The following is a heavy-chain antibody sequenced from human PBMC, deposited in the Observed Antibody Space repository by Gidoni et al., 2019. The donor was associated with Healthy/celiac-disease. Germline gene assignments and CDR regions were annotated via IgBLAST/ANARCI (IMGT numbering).Heavy chain of an antibody. D-gene: IGHD3-3*01. V-gene: IGHV5-51*03. CDR1: VYGFTSYW. J-gene: IGHJ4*01. CDR3: ARRFSSDDGDYIDY. Sequence: EVTLVQSGAAAKKPGASQKISCKGPVYGFTSYWIGWVRQMPGKGLEWTWIIYPGDSDTRYSPSFQGQVTISADKSISTAYLQWSSLKASDTAMYYCARRFSSDDGDYIDYWGQGTLVTVSS. CDR2: IYPGDSDT.